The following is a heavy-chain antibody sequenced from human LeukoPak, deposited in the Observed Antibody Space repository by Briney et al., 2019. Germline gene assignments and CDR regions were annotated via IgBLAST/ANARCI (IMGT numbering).Heavy chain of an antibody. CDR2: INPSGGST. CDR3: ARDYCSGGSCYPHRNYYFDY. Sequence: ASVKVSCKASGYTFTSYYMHWVRQAPGQGLEWMGIINPSGGSTNYVQKFQGRVTMTRDTSTSTVYMELSSLRSEDTAVYYCARDYCSGGSCYPHRNYYFDYWGQGTLVTVSS. J-gene: IGHJ4*02. D-gene: IGHD2-15*01. V-gene: IGHV1-46*01. CDR1: GYTFTSYY.